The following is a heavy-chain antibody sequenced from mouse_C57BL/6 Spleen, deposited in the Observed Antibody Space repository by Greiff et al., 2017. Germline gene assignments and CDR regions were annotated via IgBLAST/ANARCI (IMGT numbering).Heavy chain of an antibody. CDR1: GFTFSDYG. J-gene: IGHJ3*01. V-gene: IGHV5-17*01. CDR2: ISSGSSTI. Sequence: EVHLVESGGGLVKPGGSLKLSCAASGFTFSDYGMHWVRQAPEKGLEWVAYISSGSSTIYYADTVKGRFTISRDNAKNTLFLQMTSLRSEDTAMYYCARMKGLLWFAYWGQGTLVTVSA. D-gene: IGHD1-1*01. CDR3: ARMKGLLWFAY.